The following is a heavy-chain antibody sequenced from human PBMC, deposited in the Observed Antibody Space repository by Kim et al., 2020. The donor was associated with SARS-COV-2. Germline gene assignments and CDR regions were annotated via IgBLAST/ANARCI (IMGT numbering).Heavy chain of an antibody. J-gene: IGHJ6*02. Sequence: GESLKISCKGSGYSFTSYWISWVRQMPGKGLEWMGRIDPSDSYTNYSPSFQGHVTISADKSISTAYLQWSSLKASDTAMYYCARIPIWFGELSSGSHYYYYGMDVWGQGTTVTVSS. D-gene: IGHD3-10*01. CDR2: IDPSDSYT. CDR1: GYSFTSYW. V-gene: IGHV5-10-1*01. CDR3: ARIPIWFGELSSGSHYYYYGMDV.